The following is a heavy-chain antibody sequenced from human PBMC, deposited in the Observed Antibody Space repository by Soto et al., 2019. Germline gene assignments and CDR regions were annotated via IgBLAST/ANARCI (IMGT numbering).Heavy chain of an antibody. CDR2: ILYSGTT. Sequence: SETLSLTCTVSGGSISKSNYFWGWIRQAPGKGLEWIASILYSGTTSYNSSLKSRVAISVDTSKNQFSLKPNPVTAADTAVYYCARLGWGNGDSDYWGQGTLVTVSS. D-gene: IGHD2-21*01. CDR3: ARLGWGNGDSDY. J-gene: IGHJ4*02. V-gene: IGHV4-39*01. CDR1: GGSISKSNYF.